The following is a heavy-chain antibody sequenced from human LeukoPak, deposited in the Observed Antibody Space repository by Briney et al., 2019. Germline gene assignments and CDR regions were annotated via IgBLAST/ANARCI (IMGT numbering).Heavy chain of an antibody. CDR3: ARGPLKYF. V-gene: IGHV4-34*01. CDR2: INHSGGT. J-gene: IGHJ4*02. CDR1: GGSFSGYY. Sequence: TLSLTCAVYGGSFSGYYWSWIRQPPGKGLEWIGEINHSGGTNYNPSLKSRVTISVDTSKNQFSLKLSSVTAADTAVYYCARGPLKYFWGQGTLVTVSS. D-gene: IGHD3-10*01.